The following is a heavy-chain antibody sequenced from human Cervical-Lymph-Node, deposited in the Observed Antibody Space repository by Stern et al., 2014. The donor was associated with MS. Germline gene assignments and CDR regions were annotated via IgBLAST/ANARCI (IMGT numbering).Heavy chain of an antibody. CDR3: ARGTWIQQWFSGYAMDV. Sequence: VQLVQSGAEVKKPGASVKVSCKASEYTFTSRDIHWVRQATGQGLEWVGWMNPNSGNTGYAQKFQGRVTMTRNTSISTAYMELSSLRSEDTAVYYCARGTWIQQWFSGYAMDVWGQGTAVTVSS. CDR1: EYTFTSRD. J-gene: IGHJ6*02. V-gene: IGHV1-8*01. CDR2: MNPNSGNT. D-gene: IGHD5-18*01.